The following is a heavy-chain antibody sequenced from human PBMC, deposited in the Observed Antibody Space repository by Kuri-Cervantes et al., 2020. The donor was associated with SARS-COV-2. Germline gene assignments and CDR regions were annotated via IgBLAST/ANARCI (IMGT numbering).Heavy chain of an antibody. Sequence: SETLSLTCTVSGGSISSSSYYWGWIRQPPGKGLEWIGSIYYSGSTYYNPSLKSRVTISVDTSKNQFSLKLSSVTAADTAVYYCARHTRITGIGFDYWGQGTLVTVSS. CDR3: ARHTRITGIGFDY. J-gene: IGHJ4*02. CDR2: IYYSGST. D-gene: IGHD1-20*01. V-gene: IGHV4-39*01. CDR1: GGSISSSSYY.